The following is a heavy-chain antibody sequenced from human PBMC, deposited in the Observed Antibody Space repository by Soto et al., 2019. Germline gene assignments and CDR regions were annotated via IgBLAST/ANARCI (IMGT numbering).Heavy chain of an antibody. V-gene: IGHV3-30-3*01. D-gene: IGHD1-1*01. CDR2: VSHDGSTT. CDR1: GFTFSRFS. J-gene: IGHJ4*02. Sequence: SGGSLRLSCVACGFTFSRFSMHWARQAPGKGLDWVAVVSHDGSTTYYADSARGRFTISRDISKNTLYLEMNSLRPEDTAVYYCVRGAPNGHNDADYCGQRTPVTVSS. CDR3: VRGAPNGHNDADY.